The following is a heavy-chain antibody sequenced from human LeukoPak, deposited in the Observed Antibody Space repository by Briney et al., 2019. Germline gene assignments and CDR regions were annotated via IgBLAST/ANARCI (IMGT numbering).Heavy chain of an antibody. CDR1: GGTFSSYA. V-gene: IGHV1-69*13. Sequence: ASVKVSCKASGGTFSSYAISWVRQAPGQGLEWMAGIIPFFNTTHSAQKFHDRVTITADESTSTVYMELSGLRSEDTAVYYCARDRPKMVTIMGTFDIWGQGSMVIVSS. CDR2: IIPFFNTT. CDR3: ARDRPKMVTIMGTFDI. J-gene: IGHJ3*02. D-gene: IGHD5-24*01.